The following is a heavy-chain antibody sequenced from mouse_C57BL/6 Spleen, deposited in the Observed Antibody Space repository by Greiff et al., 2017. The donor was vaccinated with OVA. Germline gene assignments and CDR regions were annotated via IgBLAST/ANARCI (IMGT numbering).Heavy chain of an antibody. CDR1: GYTFTSYD. V-gene: IGHV1-85*01. D-gene: IGHD2-1*01. CDR3: ARDGTDY. CDR2: IYPRDGST. J-gene: IGHJ2*01. Sequence: VKLVESGPELVKPGASVKLSCKASGYTFTSYDINWVKQRPGQGLEWIGWIYPRDGSTKYNEKFKGKATLTVDTSSSTAYMELHSLTSEDSAVYFCARDGTDYWGQGTTLTVSS.